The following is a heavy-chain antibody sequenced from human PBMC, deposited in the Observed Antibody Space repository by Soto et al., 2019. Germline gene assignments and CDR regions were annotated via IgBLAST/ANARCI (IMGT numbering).Heavy chain of an antibody. CDR2: IIPIFGTA. CDR1: GGTFSSYA. V-gene: IGHV1-69*06. D-gene: IGHD5-12*01. CDR3: ARVRNRDGYNYAFDY. J-gene: IGHJ4*02. Sequence: SVKVSCKASGGTFSSYAISWVRQAPGQGLEWMGGIIPIFGTANYAQKFQGRVTITADKSTSTAYMELSSLRSEDTAVYYCARVRNRDGYNYAFDYWGQGTLVTVSS.